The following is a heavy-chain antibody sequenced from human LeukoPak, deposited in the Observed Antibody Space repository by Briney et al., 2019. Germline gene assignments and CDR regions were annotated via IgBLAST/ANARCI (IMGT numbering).Heavy chain of an antibody. Sequence: SETLSLTCAVYGGSFSGYYWSWIRQPPGKGLEWIGEINHSGSTNYNPSLKSRVTISVDTSKNQFSLKLSSVTAADTAVYYCATHSEYSSSLDAYYYYYYMDVWGKGTTVTVSS. CDR3: ATHSEYSSSLDAYYYYYYMDV. CDR2: INHSGST. CDR1: GGSFSGYY. V-gene: IGHV4-34*01. J-gene: IGHJ6*03. D-gene: IGHD6-6*01.